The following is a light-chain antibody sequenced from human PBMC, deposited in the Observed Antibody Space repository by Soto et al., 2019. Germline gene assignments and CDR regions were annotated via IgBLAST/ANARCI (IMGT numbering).Light chain of an antibody. Sequence: AIQMTQSPSSLSASVGDRVTISCRASQGVGDVLGWYQQRPGKAPKVLIYAASTLQSGVPSRFSGSGSGTFFTLTISSLQPDDSATYYCLQDHDYPHTFGQGTKVEIK. J-gene: IGKJ1*01. V-gene: IGKV1-6*01. CDR1: QGVGDV. CDR2: AAS. CDR3: LQDHDYPHT.